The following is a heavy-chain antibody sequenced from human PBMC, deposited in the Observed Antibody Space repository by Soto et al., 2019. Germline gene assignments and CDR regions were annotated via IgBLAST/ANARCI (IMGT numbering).Heavy chain of an antibody. CDR2: TYYSGST. Sequence: SETLSLTCTVSGGSISSGGYYWSWIRQHPGKGLEWIGYTYYSGSTYYNPSLKSRVTISVDTSKNQFSLKLSSVTAADTAVYYCARSPLLWFGELPPRPQYYFDYWGQGTLVTVSS. D-gene: IGHD3-10*01. CDR3: ARSPLLWFGELPPRPQYYFDY. V-gene: IGHV4-31*03. CDR1: GGSISSGGYY. J-gene: IGHJ4*02.